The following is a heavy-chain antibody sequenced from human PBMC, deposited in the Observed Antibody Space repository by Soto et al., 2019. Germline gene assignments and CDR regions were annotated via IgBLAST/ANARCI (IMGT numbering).Heavy chain of an antibody. J-gene: IGHJ6*02. CDR1: GYSFTDYW. D-gene: IGHD3-22*01. V-gene: IGHV5-51*01. Sequence: GESLKISCKGSGYSFTDYWIAWVRQMPGKGLEWMGIIYPGDSQTRYSPSFQGRVTISADKSITTAYLQWSSLKASDTAMYYCARHTYDYGMGVWGQGTTVTVSS. CDR3: ARHTYDYGMGV. CDR2: IYPGDSQT.